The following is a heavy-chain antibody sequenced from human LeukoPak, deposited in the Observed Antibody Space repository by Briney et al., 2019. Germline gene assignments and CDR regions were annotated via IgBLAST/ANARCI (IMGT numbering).Heavy chain of an antibody. V-gene: IGHV4-34*01. CDR3: ARRVYYDSSGYYPY. CDR1: GGSFSGYY. J-gene: IGHJ4*02. CDR2: INHSGST. D-gene: IGHD3-22*01. Sequence: SETLSLTCAVHGGSFSGYYWSWIRQPPGKGLEWIGEINHSGSTNYNPSLKSRVTISVDTSKNQSPLKLSSVTAADTAVYYCARRVYYDSSGYYPYWGQGTLVTVSS.